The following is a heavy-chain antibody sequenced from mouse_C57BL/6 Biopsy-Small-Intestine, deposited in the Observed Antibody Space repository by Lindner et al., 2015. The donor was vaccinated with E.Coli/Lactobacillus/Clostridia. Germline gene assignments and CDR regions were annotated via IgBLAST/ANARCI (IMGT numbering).Heavy chain of an antibody. CDR1: GYTFTNYW. CDR3: ARDYGSSYFDY. CDR2: IYPGGGYT. Sequence: VQLQESGAGLVRPGTSVKMSCKASGYTFTNYWIGWAKQRPGHGLEWIGDIYPGGGYTNYNEKFKGKATLTADKSSSTAYMQFSSLTSEDSAIYYCARDYGSSYFDYWGQGTTLTVSS. J-gene: IGHJ2*01. D-gene: IGHD1-1*01. V-gene: IGHV1-63*01.